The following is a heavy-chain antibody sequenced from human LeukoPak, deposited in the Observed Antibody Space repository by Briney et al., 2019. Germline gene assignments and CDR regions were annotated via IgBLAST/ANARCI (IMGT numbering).Heavy chain of an antibody. Sequence: PSETLSRTCTVSGGSISHYFWSWIRQPPGKALEWIGYIYYSGSTNYNPSLKSRVTISVDPSKNQFSLKLNSVTAADTAVYYCAKTVAGYWYFDLWGRGTLVTVSS. J-gene: IGHJ2*01. CDR3: AKTVAGYWYFDL. CDR1: GGSISHYF. CDR2: IYYSGST. V-gene: IGHV4-59*08. D-gene: IGHD6-19*01.